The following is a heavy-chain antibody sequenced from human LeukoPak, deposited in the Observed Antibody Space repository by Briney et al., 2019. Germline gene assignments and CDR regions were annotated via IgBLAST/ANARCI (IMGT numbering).Heavy chain of an antibody. CDR3: ARGSPSIAVAGMLPGSY. CDR1: GYTFTGYY. Sequence: GASVKVSCKASGYTFTGYYMHWVRQAPGQGLEWMGWINPNSGGTSYAQKFQGWVTMTRDTSISTAYMELSRLRSDDTAVYYCARGSPSIAVAGMLPGSYWGQGTLVTVSS. CDR2: INPNSGGT. J-gene: IGHJ4*02. V-gene: IGHV1-2*04. D-gene: IGHD6-19*01.